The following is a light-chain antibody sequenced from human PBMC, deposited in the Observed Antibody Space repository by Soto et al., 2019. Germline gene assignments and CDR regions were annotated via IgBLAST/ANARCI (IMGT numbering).Light chain of an antibody. CDR1: QSVSTS. V-gene: IGKV3-15*01. Sequence: EIALTQSPATLSVSPGERVTLSCRASQSVSTSLAWYQQKPGQAPRLLIYRASIRATGIAARFSGSGSGTEFTLTRSSLQSEDFAVYYCQQYENWLPRYTFGQGTKLEL. CDR2: RAS. J-gene: IGKJ2*01. CDR3: QQYENWLPRYT.